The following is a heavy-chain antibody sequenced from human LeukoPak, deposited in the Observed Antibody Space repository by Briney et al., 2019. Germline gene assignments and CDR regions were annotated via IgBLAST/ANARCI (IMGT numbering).Heavy chain of an antibody. Sequence: PGGSLRLSCAASGFTFSSYAMSWVRQAPGKGLEWVSAISGSGGSTYYADSVKGRFTISRDNSKNTLYLQMNSLRAEDTAVYYCAKVPGIAAAGDYYYYYYMDVWGKGTTVTVS. J-gene: IGHJ6*03. CDR1: GFTFSSYA. V-gene: IGHV3-23*01. CDR3: AKVPGIAAAGDYYYYYYMDV. D-gene: IGHD6-13*01. CDR2: ISGSGGST.